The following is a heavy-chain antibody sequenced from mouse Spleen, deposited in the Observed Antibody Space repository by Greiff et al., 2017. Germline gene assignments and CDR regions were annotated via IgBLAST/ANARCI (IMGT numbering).Heavy chain of an antibody. V-gene: IGHV5-17*01. D-gene: IGHD1-1*01. Sequence: EVKLMESGGGLVKPGGSLKLSCAASGFTFSDYGMHWVRQAPEKGLEWVAYISSGSSTIYYADTVKGRFTISRDNAKNTLFLQMTSLRSEDTAMYYCARTVTTVHCYAMDYWGQGTSVTVSS. CDR1: GFTFSDYG. CDR3: ARTVTTVHCYAMDY. CDR2: ISSGSSTI. J-gene: IGHJ4*01.